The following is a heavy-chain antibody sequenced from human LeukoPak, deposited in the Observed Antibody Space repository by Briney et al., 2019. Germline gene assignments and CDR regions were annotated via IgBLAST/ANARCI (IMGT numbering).Heavy chain of an antibody. V-gene: IGHV3-48*03. CDR1: RFPFSIYE. CDR2: IHSSGTVK. D-gene: IGHD5-12*01. CDR3: ALLTVASDFDY. J-gene: IGHJ4*02. Sequence: GGSLRLSCVVSRFPFSIYEMNWVRQAPGKGLEWVSNIHSSGTVKYYSDSVKGRFSISRDDAKSSLYLQMNSLRVEDTAVYYCALLTVASDFDYWGQGALVTVSS.